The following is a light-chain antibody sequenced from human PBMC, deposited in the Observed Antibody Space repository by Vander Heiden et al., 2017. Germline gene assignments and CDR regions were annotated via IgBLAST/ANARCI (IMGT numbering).Light chain of an antibody. CDR2: AAS. Sequence: EIGMTQSPATLSVSPGESATLTCRASQGVSYNLAWYQQNPGQAPRLLIHAASTRATGIPARFSGSGSGTEFTLTISSLQSEDFAVYFCQQYNNWPGTFGQGTKVEIK. V-gene: IGKV3-15*01. CDR1: QGVSYN. J-gene: IGKJ1*01. CDR3: QQYNNWPGT.